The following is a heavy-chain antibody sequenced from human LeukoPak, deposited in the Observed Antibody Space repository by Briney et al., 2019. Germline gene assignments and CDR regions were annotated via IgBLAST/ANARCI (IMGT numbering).Heavy chain of an antibody. V-gene: IGHV4-4*07. CDR1: GGSISSYY. J-gene: IGHJ4*02. CDR2: IYTSGST. D-gene: IGHD3-22*01. CDR3: ARRSYYYDSSGYYQQFFDY. Sequence: SGTLSLTCTVSGGSISSYYWSWIRQPAGKGLEWIGRIYTSGSTNYNPSLKSRVTMSVDTSKNQFSLKLSSVTAADTAVYYCARRSYYYDSSGYYQQFFDYWGQGTLVTVSS.